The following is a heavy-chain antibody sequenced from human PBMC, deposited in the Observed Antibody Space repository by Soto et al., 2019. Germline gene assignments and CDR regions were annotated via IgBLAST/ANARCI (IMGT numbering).Heavy chain of an antibody. D-gene: IGHD2-15*01. CDR2: IYHSGRT. CDR3: ARWVEVSLDYFDS. CDR1: GGSISNGYYY. J-gene: IGHJ4*02. Sequence: QVQLQESGPGLVKPSQTLSLTCTVSGGSISNGYYYWSWVRQNPGKGLEWIGHIYHSGRTYYNPSRNSRVTISVDTSKNQFSLNLSSVTAADTAVYYCARWVEVSLDYFDSWGQGTPVTVSS. V-gene: IGHV4-31*03.